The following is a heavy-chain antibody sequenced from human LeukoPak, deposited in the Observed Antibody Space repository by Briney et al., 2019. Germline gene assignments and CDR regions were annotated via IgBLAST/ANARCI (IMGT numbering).Heavy chain of an antibody. D-gene: IGHD1-26*01. V-gene: IGHV1-8*01. CDR2: MNPNSGNT. Sequence: VASVKVSCKASGGTFTSYDINWVRQATGQGLEWMGWMNPNSGNTGYAQKFQGRVTMTRNTSISTAYMELSSLRSEDTAVYYCARGLIREDAFDIWGQGTMVTVSS. CDR1: GGTFTSYD. CDR3: ARGLIREDAFDI. J-gene: IGHJ3*02.